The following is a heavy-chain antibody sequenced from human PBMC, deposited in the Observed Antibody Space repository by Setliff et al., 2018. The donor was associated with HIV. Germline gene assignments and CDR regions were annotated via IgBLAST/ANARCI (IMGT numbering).Heavy chain of an antibody. D-gene: IGHD5-18*01. J-gene: IGHJ4*02. Sequence: SETLSLTCSVSGVSMTNHYWTWIRQSPGKGLEWIGYVYYSGNTRYNPSLKSRVTISVDTSKNQFSLKLGSVTAADTAVYYCASGTGSYGSDDWGQGTLVTVSS. CDR3: ASGTGSYGSDD. CDR2: VYYSGNT. CDR1: GVSMTNHY. V-gene: IGHV4-59*08.